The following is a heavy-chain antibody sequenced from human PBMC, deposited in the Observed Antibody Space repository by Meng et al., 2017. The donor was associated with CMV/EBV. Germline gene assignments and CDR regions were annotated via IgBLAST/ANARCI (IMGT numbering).Heavy chain of an antibody. CDR2: INPNSGGT. CDR3: ASRYSSSSDTHAFDI. V-gene: IGHV1-2*02. CDR1: GYTFTGYY. Sequence: ASVKVSCKASGYTFTGYYMHWVRQAPGQGLEWMGWINPNSGGTNYAQKFQGRVTMTRDTSISTAYMELSRLRSDDTAVYYCASRYSSSSDTHAFDIWGQGTMVTRLL. D-gene: IGHD6-6*01. J-gene: IGHJ3*02.